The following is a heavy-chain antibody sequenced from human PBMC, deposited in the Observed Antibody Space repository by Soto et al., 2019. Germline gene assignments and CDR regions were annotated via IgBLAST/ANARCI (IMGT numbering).Heavy chain of an antibody. V-gene: IGHV1-69*02. J-gene: IGHJ6*02. CDR1: GGTFSRYT. CDR2: IIPILGIA. CDR3: ASLMSSGYYYGMDV. Sequence: QVQLVQSGAAVKKPGSSVKVSCKASGGTFSRYTISWVRQAPGQGLEWMGRIIPILGIANYAQKFQGRVTITADKSTSTAYRELSSLRSEDTAVYYCASLMSSGYYYGMDVWGQGTTVTVSS. D-gene: IGHD3-10*01.